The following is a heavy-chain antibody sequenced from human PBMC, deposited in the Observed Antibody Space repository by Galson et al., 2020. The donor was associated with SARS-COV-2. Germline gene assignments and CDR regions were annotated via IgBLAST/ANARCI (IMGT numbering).Heavy chain of an antibody. Sequence: SQTLSLTCAISGDSVSSDSASWTWIRQSPSRGLEWLGRTFYRSKWYNDYAVSVKSRITINPDTSKNQFSLQLNPVTPEDTAVYYCARGGGGRGYVYWGQGTLVTVSS. CDR2: TFYRSKWYN. CDR3: ARGGGGRGYVY. J-gene: IGHJ4*02. V-gene: IGHV6-1*01. D-gene: IGHD1-1*01. CDR1: GDSVSSDSAS.